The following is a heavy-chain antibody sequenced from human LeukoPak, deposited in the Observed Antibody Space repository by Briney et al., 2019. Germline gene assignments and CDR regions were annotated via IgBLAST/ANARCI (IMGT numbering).Heavy chain of an antibody. J-gene: IGHJ4*02. CDR3: AREGASGSYALIDY. CDR2: MNPNSGNT. Sequence: ASVKVSCKASGYTFTGYDINWVRQATGQGLEWMGWMNPNSGNTGYAQKFQGRVTMTRNTSISTAYMELSSLRSEDTAVYYCAREGASGSYALIDYWGQGTLVTVSS. V-gene: IGHV1-8*01. CDR1: GYTFTGYD. D-gene: IGHD1-26*01.